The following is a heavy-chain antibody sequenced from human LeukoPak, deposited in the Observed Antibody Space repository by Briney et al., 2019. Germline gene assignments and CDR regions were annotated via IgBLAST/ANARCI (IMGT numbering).Heavy chain of an antibody. V-gene: IGHV1-2*02. CDR3: PTATEFSVAVTGSAFDI. J-gene: IGHJ3*02. CDR2: INPDRGGI. D-gene: IGHD6-19*01. CDR1: GYTFTGYY. Sequence: ASVKVSCKAAGYTFTGYYMHWVRQAPGQGLEWMGWINPDRGGIQYAQNVQGRVTMTRDTSISTAYMELSGVRSADAAVYYCPTATEFSVAVTGSAFDIWGQGTMVTVPS.